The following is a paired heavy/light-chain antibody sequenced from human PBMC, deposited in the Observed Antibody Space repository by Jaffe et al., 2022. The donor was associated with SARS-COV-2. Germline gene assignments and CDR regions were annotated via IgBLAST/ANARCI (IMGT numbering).Heavy chain of an antibody. CDR3: ARGPDYGDNINPDYYYYGMDV. Sequence: QVQLQESGPGLVKPSETLSLTCTVSGASTSRYYWSWIRQPPGKGLEWIGYIFYSGSTNYNPSLKSRVSISLDTSQNQFSLRLRSVTAADTAMYYCARGPDYGDNINPDYYYYGMDVWGQGTTVTVSS. V-gene: IGHV4-59*01. D-gene: IGHD4-17*01. CDR1: GASTSRYY. J-gene: IGHJ6*02. CDR2: IFYSGST.
Light chain of an antibody. J-gene: IGLJ3*02. CDR2: KNT. V-gene: IGLV1-47*01. CDR3: AAWDDSLSGRGV. Sequence: QSVLTQPPSASGTPGQRVTISCSGSSSNIGSNYVYWYQRLPGTAPKLLIYKNTQRPSGVPDRFSGSKSGTSASLAISGLRSEDEADYYCAAWDDSLSGRGVFGGGTKLTVL. CDR1: SSNIGSNY.